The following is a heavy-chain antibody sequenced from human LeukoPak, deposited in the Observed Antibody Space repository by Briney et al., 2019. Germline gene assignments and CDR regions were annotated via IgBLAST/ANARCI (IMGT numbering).Heavy chain of an antibody. J-gene: IGHJ4*02. V-gene: IGHV3-33*03. D-gene: IGHD2-21*02. Sequence: GGSLRLSCAASGFTFSSYGMHWVRQAPGKGLEWVALVWYDGTTKHYADSVRGRFTISRDNAKNSLHLQMNSQRAEDTAVYYCATDRDNSDWQKRFDSWGQGTLVTVSS. CDR1: GFTFSSYG. CDR2: VWYDGTTK. CDR3: ATDRDNSDWQKRFDS.